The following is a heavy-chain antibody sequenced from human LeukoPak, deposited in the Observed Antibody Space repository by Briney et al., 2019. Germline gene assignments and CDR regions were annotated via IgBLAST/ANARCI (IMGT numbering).Heavy chain of an antibody. CDR2: ISWNGGDI. J-gene: IGHJ4*02. CDR3: ARHVRRLLWFGESNRGFDY. CDR1: GFTFDDYA. D-gene: IGHD3-10*01. Sequence: GGSLRLSCAASGFTFDDYAMHWVRQAPGKGLEWVSGISWNGGDIDYADSVKGRFIISRDNTKNSLYLQMNSLRAEDTAVYYCARHVRRLLWFGESNRGFDYWGQGTLVTVSS. V-gene: IGHV3-9*01.